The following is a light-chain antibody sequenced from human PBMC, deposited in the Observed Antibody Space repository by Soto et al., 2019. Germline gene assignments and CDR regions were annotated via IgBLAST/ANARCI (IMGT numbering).Light chain of an antibody. V-gene: IGKV3-20*01. CDR1: QSVSSSC. Sequence: EIVLTQSPGTLSLSAGERATLSCRASQSVSSSCLAWYQQKPGQAPRLLIYGASSRATGIPDRFSGSGSGTDFTLTISRLEPEDFAVYHCQQYGRSPQSTFGQGTKLEIK. CDR2: GAS. J-gene: IGKJ2*01. CDR3: QQYGRSPQST.